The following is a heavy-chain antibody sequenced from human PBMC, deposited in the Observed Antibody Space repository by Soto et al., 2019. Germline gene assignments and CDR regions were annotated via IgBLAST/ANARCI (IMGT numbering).Heavy chain of an antibody. D-gene: IGHD6-19*01. V-gene: IGHV1-24*01. CDR2: FDPEDGET. CDR1: GYTLTELS. Sequence: ASVKVSCKVSGYTLTELSMHWVRQAPGKGLEWMGGFDPEDGETIYAQKFQGIVTMTEDTSTDTAYMELSSLRSEDTAVYYCATDRGSSGWDAFDIWGQGTMVTVSS. CDR3: ATDRGSSGWDAFDI. J-gene: IGHJ3*02.